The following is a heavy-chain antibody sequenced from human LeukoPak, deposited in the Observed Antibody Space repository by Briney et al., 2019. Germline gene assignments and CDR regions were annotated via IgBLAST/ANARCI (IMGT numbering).Heavy chain of an antibody. Sequence: ASVKVSCKASGYTFTSYAMHWVRQAPGQGLEWMGWISVYNGNTNYAQKVQGRVTMTTDTSTSTAYMELRSLRSDDTAVYYCARLDDTNNWFDPWGQGTLVTVSS. CDR2: ISVYNGNT. V-gene: IGHV1-18*01. CDR1: GYTFTSYA. CDR3: ARLDDTNNWFDP. D-gene: IGHD3-22*01. J-gene: IGHJ5*02.